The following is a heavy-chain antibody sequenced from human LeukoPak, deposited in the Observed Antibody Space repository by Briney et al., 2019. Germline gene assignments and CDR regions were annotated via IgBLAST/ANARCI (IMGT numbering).Heavy chain of an antibody. J-gene: IGHJ4*01. CDR3: ARDRGSVLRFLEWLLGPDY. CDR2: ISRSSSYT. V-gene: IGHV3-21*01. D-gene: IGHD3-3*01. Sequence: GGCLRPSCAASGFTFSSYSMEWDRQVPGKGMEWVSSISRSSSYTYYAGSVKGRVTIFRDNATNSVNLQTTRLRAEDTAVYYCARDRGSVLRFLEWLLGPDYWGHGTQVTVSS. CDR1: GFTFSSYS.